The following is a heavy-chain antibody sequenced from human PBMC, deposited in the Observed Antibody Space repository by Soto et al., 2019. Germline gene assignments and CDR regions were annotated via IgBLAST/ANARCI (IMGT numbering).Heavy chain of an antibody. CDR1: GYRFLNYA. Sequence: QVQLVQSGAEVKEPVASVKVSCKASGYRFLNYAITWVRQAPGQGLEWMGWVSTYNGDTIYAQNLQGRVTMTTDTSTNTAYMELRSLRSDDTAMYFCARGLYSNYDCHYWGQGTLVTVSS. D-gene: IGHD4-4*01. CDR3: ARGLYSNYDCHY. V-gene: IGHV1-18*01. CDR2: VSTYNGDT. J-gene: IGHJ4*02.